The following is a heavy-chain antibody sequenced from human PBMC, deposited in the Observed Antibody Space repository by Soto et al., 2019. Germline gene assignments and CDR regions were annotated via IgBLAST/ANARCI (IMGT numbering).Heavy chain of an antibody. CDR1: GFTFSSYG. J-gene: IGHJ5*02. CDR3: ARDRDWFDP. Sequence: QEQLVESGGGVVQPGRSLRLSCAASGFTFSSYGMHWVRQAPGKGLEWVAGIWYDGSNKYYADSVKGRFTISRDNSKNTLFLQMNSLRAEDTAVYSCARDRDWFDPWGQGTLVTVSS. CDR2: IWYDGSNK. V-gene: IGHV3-33*01.